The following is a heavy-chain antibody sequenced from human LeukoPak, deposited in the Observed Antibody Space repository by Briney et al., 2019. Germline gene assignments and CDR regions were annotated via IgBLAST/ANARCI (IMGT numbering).Heavy chain of an antibody. CDR3: ARSPNYGYIMFNY. Sequence: SQTLSLTCAISGDSIAWSWIRQSPSRGLEWLGRTYYKSQWYNDYAASVKSRITINPDTSKNQFSLHLNSVTPEDTAVYYCARSPNYGYIMFNYWGQGTLVTVSS. D-gene: IGHD5-18*01. J-gene: IGHJ4*02. CDR2: TYYKSQWYN. CDR1: GDSIA. V-gene: IGHV6-1*01.